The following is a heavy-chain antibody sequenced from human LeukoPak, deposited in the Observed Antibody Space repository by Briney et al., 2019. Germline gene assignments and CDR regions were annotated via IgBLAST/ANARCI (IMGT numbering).Heavy chain of an antibody. CDR1: GFTFSSYT. CDR2: ITTSDGNT. Sequence: HPGGSLRLSCAASGFTFSSYTMSWVRQAPGKGLEWVSTITTSDGNTYYADSVKGRFTVSRDNSKNTLFLQMNSLRAEDTAVYYFAKDGGLWVSAHWGDSWGRGTLVTVSS. CDR3: AKDGGLWVSAHWGDS. J-gene: IGHJ4*02. D-gene: IGHD7-27*01. V-gene: IGHV3-23*01.